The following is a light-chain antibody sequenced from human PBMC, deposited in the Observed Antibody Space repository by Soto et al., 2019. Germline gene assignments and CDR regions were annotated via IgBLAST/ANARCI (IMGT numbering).Light chain of an antibody. CDR2: DAS. Sequence: EIVLTQSPATLSLSPGERATLSCRASQSVGTYLAWYQNNPGQAPRLLIYDASNRATGIPARFSGSGSGTDFTLTISSPEPEDFAVYYCQQRYNWPNTFGQGTKLEIK. J-gene: IGKJ2*01. CDR3: QQRYNWPNT. CDR1: QSVGTY. V-gene: IGKV3-11*01.